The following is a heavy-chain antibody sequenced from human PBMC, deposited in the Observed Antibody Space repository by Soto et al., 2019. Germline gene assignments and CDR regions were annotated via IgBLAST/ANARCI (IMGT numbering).Heavy chain of an antibody. CDR2: IYYSGTT. CDR3: SREGGSGVCSDGLPVS. J-gene: IGHJ4*02. Sequence: QVQLQESGPGLVKPSQTLSLTCTVSGGSVISRGYYWSWVRQHPGKGLEWIGYIYYSGTTFYNPSLKSRFTMSLDTSKNQSSLTLSSVTSAVTAVYYCSREGGSGVCSDGLPVSWGQGTLVIVFS. V-gene: IGHV4-31*03. D-gene: IGHD2-21*01. CDR1: GGSVISRGYY.